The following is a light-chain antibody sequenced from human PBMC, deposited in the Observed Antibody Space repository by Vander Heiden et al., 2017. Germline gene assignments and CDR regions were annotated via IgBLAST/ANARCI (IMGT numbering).Light chain of an antibody. CDR1: QSVSIN. CDR3: QQDTNWPRT. Sequence: EIVMTQSPATLSVSPGERVTLSCRASQSVSINLAWYQQKPGQAPRLLIYVASTRATGIPARFSGSGSRTEFTLTISSLQSDDSTVYYCQQDTNWPRTFGQGTKVEIK. J-gene: IGKJ1*01. CDR2: VAS. V-gene: IGKV3-15*01.